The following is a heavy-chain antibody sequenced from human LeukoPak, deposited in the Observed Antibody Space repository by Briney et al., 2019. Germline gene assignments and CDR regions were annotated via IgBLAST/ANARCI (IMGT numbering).Heavy chain of an antibody. Sequence: PGGSLRLSCAASGFTFDDYGMSWVRQAPGKGLEWVSGINWNGGSTGYADSVKGRFTISRDNAKNSLYLQMNSLRAEDTALYYCARGGPLHMITLGGVIGFYMDVWGKGTTVTVSS. V-gene: IGHV3-20*04. CDR2: INWNGGST. CDR3: ARGGPLHMITLGGVIGFYMDV. D-gene: IGHD3-16*01. CDR1: GFTFDDYG. J-gene: IGHJ6*03.